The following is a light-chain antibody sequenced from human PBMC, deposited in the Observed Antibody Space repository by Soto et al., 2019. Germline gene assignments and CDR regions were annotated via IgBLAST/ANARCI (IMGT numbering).Light chain of an antibody. CDR3: QQYGSSPPWA. J-gene: IGKJ1*01. CDR2: GVS. V-gene: IGKV3-20*01. CDR1: QSVSSNY. Sequence: EIVLTQSPGTLSLSPGERATLSCRASQSVSSNYLAWYQRKPGQTPRLLIYGVSSRATGIPDRFSGSGSGTDFTLTISRLEPEDFAVYYCQQYGSSPPWAFGQGTKVDIK.